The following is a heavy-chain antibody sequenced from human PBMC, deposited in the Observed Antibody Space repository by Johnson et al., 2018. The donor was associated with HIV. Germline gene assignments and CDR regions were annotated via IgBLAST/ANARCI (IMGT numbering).Heavy chain of an antibody. J-gene: IGHJ3*02. D-gene: IGHD3-22*01. V-gene: IGHV3-30*02. CDR1: GFTLSSYG. CDR3: AKAREYDSTGHDAFDI. CDR2: IRYDGSNK. Sequence: QVQLVESGGGVVQPGGSLRLACAASGFTLSSYGMHWVRQAPGKGLEWVAFIRYDGSNKYYADSVKGRFTISRDNSKNTLYLQMNSLRAEDTAVYYCAKAREYDSTGHDAFDIWGQGTMVTVSS.